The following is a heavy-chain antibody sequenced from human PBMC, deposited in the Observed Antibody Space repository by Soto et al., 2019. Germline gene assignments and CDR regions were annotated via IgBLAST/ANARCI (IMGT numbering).Heavy chain of an antibody. D-gene: IGHD5-12*01. V-gene: IGHV3-30-3*01. Sequence: QVRLVESGGGVVQPGRSLRLSCAASGFTFSSYAIHWVRQAPGKGLEWVALISYDGSNKYYPDSVKGRLTISRDNSKNTLYLQMNSLRAEDTAVYYCARDSGWLQGGDYWGQGTLVTVSS. CDR1: GFTFSSYA. CDR2: ISYDGSNK. CDR3: ARDSGWLQGGDY. J-gene: IGHJ4*02.